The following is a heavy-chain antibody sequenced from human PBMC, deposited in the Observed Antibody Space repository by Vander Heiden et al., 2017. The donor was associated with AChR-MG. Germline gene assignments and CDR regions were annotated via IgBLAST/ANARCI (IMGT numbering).Heavy chain of an antibody. CDR1: GVPFSSYG. V-gene: IGHV3-30*18. CDR2: ISYDGSNK. CDR3: AKVNQGYMDV. D-gene: IGHD2-2*01. Sequence: QVQLVESGGGVVQPGRTLRLSCAASGVPFSSYGMHWGRQAPGKGLEWVAVISYDGSNKYYADSVKGRFTISRDNSKNTLYLQMNSLRAEDTAVYYCAKVNQGYMDVWGKGTTVTVSS. J-gene: IGHJ6*03.